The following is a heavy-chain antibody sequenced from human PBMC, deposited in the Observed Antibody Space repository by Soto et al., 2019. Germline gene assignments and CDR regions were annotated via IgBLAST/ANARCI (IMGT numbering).Heavy chain of an antibody. CDR3: AGDYGAGSYFVY. J-gene: IGHJ4*02. Sequence: SETLSLTCTVSGGSISSYYWSWIRQPAGKGLEWIGRIYTSGSTNYNPSLKSRVTMSVDTSKNQFSLKLSSATAADTAVYYCAGDYGAGSYFVYWGQGTLVTVSS. D-gene: IGHD3-10*01. V-gene: IGHV4-4*07. CDR2: IYTSGST. CDR1: GGSISSYY.